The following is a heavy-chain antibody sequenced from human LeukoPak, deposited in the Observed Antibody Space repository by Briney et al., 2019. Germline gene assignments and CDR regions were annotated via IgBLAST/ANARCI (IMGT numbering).Heavy chain of an antibody. CDR2: IYYSGST. V-gene: IGHV4-39*07. J-gene: IGHJ5*02. CDR3: AREKTTWFDP. Sequence: SETLSLTCTVSGGSISSSSYYWGWIRQPPGKGLEWIGSIYYSGSTYYNPSLKSRVTISVDTSKNQFSLKLSSVTAADTAVYYCAREKTTWFDPWGQGTLVTVSS. D-gene: IGHD1-1*01. CDR1: GGSISSSSYY.